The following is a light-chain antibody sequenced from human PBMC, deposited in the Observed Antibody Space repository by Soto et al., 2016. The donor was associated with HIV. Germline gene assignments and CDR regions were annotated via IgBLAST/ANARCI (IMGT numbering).Light chain of an antibody. CDR2: DAS. CDR3: QQYDSFPYT. Sequence: DIQMTQSPSSLSASIGDRVTITCRASQSISSYLNWYQQKPGKAPKLLIYDASILETGVPSRFSGSGSGTDFTFTISSLQPEDIGTYYCQQYDSFPYTFGQGTKLEIK. J-gene: IGKJ2*01. V-gene: IGKV1-33*01. CDR1: QSISSY.